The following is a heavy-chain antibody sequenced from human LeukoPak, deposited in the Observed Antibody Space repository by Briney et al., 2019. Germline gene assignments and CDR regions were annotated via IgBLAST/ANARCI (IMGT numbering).Heavy chain of an antibody. Sequence: SVKVSCKASGGTFSSYAISWVRQATGQGLEWMGRIIPIFGIANYAQKFQGRVTITADKSTSTAYMELSSLRSEDTAVYYCARELGIVGGTYYFDYWGQGTLVTVSS. CDR3: ARELGIVGGTYYFDY. V-gene: IGHV1-69*04. CDR2: IIPIFGIA. D-gene: IGHD2-15*01. CDR1: GGTFSSYA. J-gene: IGHJ4*02.